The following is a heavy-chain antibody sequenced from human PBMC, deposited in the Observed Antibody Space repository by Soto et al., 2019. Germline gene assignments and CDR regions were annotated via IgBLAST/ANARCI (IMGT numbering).Heavy chain of an antibody. D-gene: IGHD3-16*01. CDR3: ATSPRFAFDF. Sequence: QVQLQESGPGLVKPSETLSLICTVSGGSVSGDKNYWSWIRQSPGKGLEWIGYISYSGATNYNPSLKSRLTLSVDRSKNQFALKLSSVTASDTALYYCATSPRFAFDFWGQGTTVIVSS. CDR1: GGSVSGDKNY. CDR2: ISYSGAT. J-gene: IGHJ3*01. V-gene: IGHV4-61*01.